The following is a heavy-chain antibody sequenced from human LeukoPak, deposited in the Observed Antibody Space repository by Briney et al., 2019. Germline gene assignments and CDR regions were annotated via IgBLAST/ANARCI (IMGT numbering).Heavy chain of an antibody. CDR1: GYSISSGYY. Sequence: SSETLSLTCTVSGYSISSGYYWGWIRQPPGKGLEWIGSIYHSGSTYYNPSLKSRVTISVDTSKNQFSLKLSSVTAADTAVYYCATWELPIDYWGQGTLVTVSS. J-gene: IGHJ4*02. CDR3: ATWELPIDY. D-gene: IGHD1-26*01. V-gene: IGHV4-38-2*02. CDR2: IYHSGST.